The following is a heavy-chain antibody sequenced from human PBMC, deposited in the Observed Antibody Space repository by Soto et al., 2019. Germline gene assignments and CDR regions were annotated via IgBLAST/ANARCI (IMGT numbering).Heavy chain of an antibody. Sequence: QVQLVQSGAEVKEPGSSVKVSCEASGGSFETFIMNWVRQTPGRGLEWMGGVVPILGTPTYAERFKGKVKIPATRSAGTTQMEVTSLRSEYSGISYCAIIGTYGSSRSGMDVCGQGTTVIVSS. CDR1: GGSFETFI. J-gene: IGHJ6*02. D-gene: IGHD3-10*01. CDR2: VVPILGTP. CDR3: AIIGTYGSSRSGMDV. V-gene: IGHV1-69*01.